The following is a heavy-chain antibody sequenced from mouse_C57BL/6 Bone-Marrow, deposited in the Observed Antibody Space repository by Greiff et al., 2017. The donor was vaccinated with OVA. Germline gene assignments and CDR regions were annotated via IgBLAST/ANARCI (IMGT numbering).Heavy chain of an antibody. D-gene: IGHD2-2*01. CDR2: INPGSGGT. V-gene: IGHV1-54*01. CDR1: GYAFTNYL. J-gene: IGHJ1*03. CDR3: ARGKVVPSWYLDV. Sequence: QVQLQQSGAELVRPGTSVKVSCKASGYAFTNYLIEWVKQRPGQGLEWIGVINPGSGGTNYNEKFKGKATLTADKSSSTAYMQLSSLTSEDSAVYFCARGKVVPSWYLDVGGTGTTVTVSS.